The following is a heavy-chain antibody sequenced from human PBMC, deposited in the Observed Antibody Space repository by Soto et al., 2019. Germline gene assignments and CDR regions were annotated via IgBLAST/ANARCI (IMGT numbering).Heavy chain of an antibody. CDR1: GGSISSYY. CDR3: ARAGAATLSDY. CDR2: IYYSGSA. D-gene: IGHD2-15*01. J-gene: IGHJ4*02. Sequence: QVQLQESGPGLVKPSETLSLTCTVSGGSISSYYCSWIRQPPGKGLEWIGYIYYSGSANYNPSLKSRVTISVDTSKNQCSLKLSSVTAADTAVYYCARAGAATLSDYWGQGTLVTVSS. V-gene: IGHV4-59*01.